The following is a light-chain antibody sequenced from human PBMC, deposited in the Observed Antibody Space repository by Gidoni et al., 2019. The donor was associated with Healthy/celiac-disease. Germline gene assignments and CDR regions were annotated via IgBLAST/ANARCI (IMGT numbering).Light chain of an antibody. CDR3: QQSYSTLT. CDR2: AAS. Sequence: DIQMTQSPSSLSASGGDRVTITCRASQSISSYLNWYQQKPGKVPKLLIYAASSLQRGVPSRFSGSVSGTAFTLTISSLLPEDFATYYCQQSYSTLTFGGGTKVEIK. CDR1: QSISSY. J-gene: IGKJ4*01. V-gene: IGKV1-39*01.